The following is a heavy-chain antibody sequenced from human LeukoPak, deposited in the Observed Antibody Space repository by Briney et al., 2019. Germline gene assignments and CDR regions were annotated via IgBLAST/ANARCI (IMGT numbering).Heavy chain of an antibody. Sequence: KPSGTLSLTCAVSGGSISSSNWWSWVRQPPGKGLEWIGEIYHSGSTNYNPSLKSRVTMSVDTSKNQFSLKLSSVAAADTAVYYCARDRSWEPVDFDYWGQGTLVTVSS. V-gene: IGHV4-4*02. CDR2: IYHSGST. CDR3: ARDRSWEPVDFDY. D-gene: IGHD1-26*01. CDR1: GGSISSSNW. J-gene: IGHJ4*02.